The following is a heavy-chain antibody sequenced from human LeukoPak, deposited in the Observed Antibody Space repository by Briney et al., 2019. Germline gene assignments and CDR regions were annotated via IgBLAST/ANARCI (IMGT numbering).Heavy chain of an antibody. J-gene: IGHJ3*02. CDR1: GXTFSSYG. CDR3: AKDMQDTGLVTSLIDI. V-gene: IGHV3-30*18. D-gene: IGHD5-18*01. CDR2: FSYDGSNK. Sequence: PGRSLRLSCAASGXTFSSYGMHWVRQAPGKGLEWVAVFSYDGSNKYYADSVKGRFTISRDNSKNTLYLRMNSLRTEDTAVYYCAKDMQDTGLVTSLIDIWGQGTLVTVSS.